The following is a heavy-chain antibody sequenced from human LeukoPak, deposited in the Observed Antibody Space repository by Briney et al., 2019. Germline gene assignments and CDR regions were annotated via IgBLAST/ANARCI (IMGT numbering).Heavy chain of an antibody. V-gene: IGHV4-39*01. CDR3: ARHGSLSSGLYI. J-gene: IGHJ4*02. Sequence: SETLSLTCIVSGGSISSGPYYWGWIRQPPGKGLEWIGSIFPSGSTYSNPSLKSRVTISVDTSKNQFSLKQSSVTAADTAVYYCARHGSLSSGLYIRGQGSLVTVSS. CDR1: GGSISSGPYY. D-gene: IGHD6-19*01. CDR2: IFPSGST.